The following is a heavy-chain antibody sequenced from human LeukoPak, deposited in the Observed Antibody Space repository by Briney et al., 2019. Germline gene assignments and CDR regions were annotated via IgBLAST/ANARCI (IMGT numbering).Heavy chain of an antibody. D-gene: IGHD2-2*01. CDR1: GYTFTGYY. Sequence: GASVKVSCKASGYTFTGYYMHWVRQAPGQGLEWMGWINPNSGGTNYAQKFQGRVTMTRDTSISTAYMELSRLRSDDTAVYYCARVRRANCSSTSCYRFDPGGQGTLVTVSS. CDR2: INPNSGGT. CDR3: ARVRRANCSSTSCYRFDP. J-gene: IGHJ5*02. V-gene: IGHV1-2*02.